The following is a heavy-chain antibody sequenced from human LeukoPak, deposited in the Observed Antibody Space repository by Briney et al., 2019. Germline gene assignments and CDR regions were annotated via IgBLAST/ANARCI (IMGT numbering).Heavy chain of an antibody. J-gene: IGHJ4*02. CDR3: ARGQVTTTFDY. Sequence: SETLSLICTVSGGSISTYYWTWIRQPPGKGLEWIGYIYYSGSTNYNPSLKSRVTISVDTSKNQFSLKLYSVTAADTAVYYCARGQVTTTFDYWGQGTLVSVSS. CDR2: IYYSGST. V-gene: IGHV4-59*01. D-gene: IGHD4-17*01. CDR1: GGSISTYY.